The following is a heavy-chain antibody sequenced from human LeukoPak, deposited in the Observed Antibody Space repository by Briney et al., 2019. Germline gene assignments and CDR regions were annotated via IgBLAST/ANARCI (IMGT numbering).Heavy chain of an antibody. V-gene: IGHV3-30*18. Sequence: GGSLRLSCAASGFTFSSYAMHWVRQAPGKGLEWVAVISYDGSNKYYADSVKGRFTISRDNSKNTLYLQMNSLRAEDTAVYYCAKDVIRDGYNYLYYMDGWGKGTTVTVSS. CDR1: GFTFSSYA. D-gene: IGHD5-24*01. J-gene: IGHJ6*03. CDR3: AKDVIRDGYNYLYYMDG. CDR2: ISYDGSNK.